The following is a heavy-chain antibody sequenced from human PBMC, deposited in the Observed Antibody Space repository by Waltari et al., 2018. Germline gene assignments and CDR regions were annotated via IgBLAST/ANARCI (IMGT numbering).Heavy chain of an antibody. CDR1: GFTFSSSW. D-gene: IGHD4-17*01. CDR2: MNKAGNGL. CDR3: VRDTPVTRVDH. J-gene: IGHJ4*02. V-gene: IGHV3-74*01. Sequence: EVQLVESGGGLVQPGGSLRLSCEASGFTFSSSWVHWVRQTPGKGLLGVSRMNKAGNGLSYADSVKGRLTISRDDARNTLYLQMHSLRVEDTAVYYCVRDTPVTRVDHWGQGTLVTVSS.